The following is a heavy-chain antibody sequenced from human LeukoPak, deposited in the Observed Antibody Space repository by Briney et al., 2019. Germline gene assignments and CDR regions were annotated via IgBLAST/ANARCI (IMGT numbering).Heavy chain of an antibody. J-gene: IGHJ5*02. CDR3: SRHEYSGSYYGLSWFDP. V-gene: IGHV4-39*01. Sequence: SETLSLTCTVSGGSISSSGYYWGWIRQPPGKGLECIARSYYNGSTYYYPSLKMRVTISVDTAKNQLSLKLSSLTAADTAVYYCSRHEYSGSYYGLSWFDPWGQGTLVTVSS. CDR1: GGSISSSGYY. CDR2: SYYNGST. D-gene: IGHD1-26*01.